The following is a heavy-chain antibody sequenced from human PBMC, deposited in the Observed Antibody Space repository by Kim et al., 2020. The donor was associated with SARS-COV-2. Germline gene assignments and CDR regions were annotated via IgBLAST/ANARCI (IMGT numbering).Heavy chain of an antibody. J-gene: IGHJ4*02. Sequence: GGSLRLSCAASGFNFPSYAMHWVRQAPGKGLEWVAVIWYDGNTKYYADSVKGRFTISRDNSKNMVYLQMNSLRAEETALYYCAKDAGYCSGGSCLSMFDYWGQGTLVSVSS. CDR1: GFNFPSYA. D-gene: IGHD2-15*01. V-gene: IGHV3-33*06. CDR3: AKDAGYCSGGSCLSMFDY. CDR2: IWYDGNTK.